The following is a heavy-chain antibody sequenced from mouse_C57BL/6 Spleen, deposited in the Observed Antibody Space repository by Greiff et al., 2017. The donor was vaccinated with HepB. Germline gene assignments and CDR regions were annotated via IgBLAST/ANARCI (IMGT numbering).Heavy chain of an antibody. J-gene: IGHJ2*01. Sequence: VKLQQPGAELVMPGASVKLSCKASGYTFTSYWMHWVKQRPGQGLEWIGEIDPSDSYTNYNQKFKGKSTLTVDKSSSTAYMQLSSLTSEDSAVYYCARSEGFITTVVAFDYWGQGTTLTVSS. CDR2: IDPSDSYT. CDR1: GYTFTSYW. D-gene: IGHD1-1*01. V-gene: IGHV1-69*01. CDR3: ARSEGFITTVVAFDY.